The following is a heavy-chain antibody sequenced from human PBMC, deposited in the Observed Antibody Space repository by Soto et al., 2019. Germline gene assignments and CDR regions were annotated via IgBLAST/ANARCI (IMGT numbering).Heavy chain of an antibody. D-gene: IGHD1-26*01. CDR1: GFSFNTYE. Sequence: EVQLVESGGGLVQPGGSLRLSCAASGFSFNTYEMNWVRQAPGKGLEWVSYISTSGSTIYYADSVKGRFTISRDNGKNSLYLQMNSLKAEDTAVYYCAYGGSCDYWGQGTQVTVSS. V-gene: IGHV3-48*03. CDR3: AYGGSCDY. CDR2: ISTSGSTI. J-gene: IGHJ4*02.